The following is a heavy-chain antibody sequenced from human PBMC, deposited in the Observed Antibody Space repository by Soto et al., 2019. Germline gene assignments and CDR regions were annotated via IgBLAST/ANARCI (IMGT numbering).Heavy chain of an antibody. CDR1: GLTFSNYA. V-gene: IGHV3-23*01. CDR3: VKDKGSTVSPSDYYYNGMDV. CDR2: IGYGGGGT. Sequence: EVQLLESGGGLVQPGGSLRLSCVASGLTFSNYAMHWVRQAAGKGPEWVSGIGYGGGGTYYADSVKGRLTISRHNSKITVYLQMSSLRAEDTAVYYCVKDKGSTVSPSDYYYNGMDVWGQGTTVTVSS. D-gene: IGHD4-17*01. J-gene: IGHJ6*02.